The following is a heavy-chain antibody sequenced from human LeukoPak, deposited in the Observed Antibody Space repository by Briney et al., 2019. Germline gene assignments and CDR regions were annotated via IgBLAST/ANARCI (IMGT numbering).Heavy chain of an antibody. J-gene: IGHJ4*02. Sequence: GGSLRLPCAASGFTFSSYAMSWVRQAPGKGLEWVSAISSSGGNTYYADSVKGRFTISRDNSKNTLYLQMNSLRAKDTAVYYCAKGGSDYDDHGYSFDYWGQGALVTVSS. CDR2: ISSSGGNT. D-gene: IGHD1-26*01. CDR3: AKGGSDYDDHGYSFDY. CDR1: GFTFSSYA. V-gene: IGHV3-23*01.